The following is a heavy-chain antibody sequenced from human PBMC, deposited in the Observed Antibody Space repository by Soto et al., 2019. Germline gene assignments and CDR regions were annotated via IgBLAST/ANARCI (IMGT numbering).Heavy chain of an antibody. D-gene: IGHD3-3*01. Sequence: PSETLSLTCTVSGGSISSYYWSWIRQPPGKGLEWSGYIYYSGSTNYNPSLKSRVTISVDTSKNQFSLKLSSVTAADTAVYYCARGHGGAYDFWSGYTFDYWGQGTLVTVSS. CDR3: ARGHGGAYDFWSGYTFDY. CDR1: GGSISSYY. V-gene: IGHV4-59*01. CDR2: IYYSGST. J-gene: IGHJ4*02.